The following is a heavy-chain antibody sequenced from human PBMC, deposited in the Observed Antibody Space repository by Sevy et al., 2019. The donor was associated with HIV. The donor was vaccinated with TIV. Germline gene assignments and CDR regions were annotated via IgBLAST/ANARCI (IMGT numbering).Heavy chain of an antibody. Sequence: GESLKISCKGSGYSFTSYWISWVRQMPGKGLEWMGRIDPSDSYTNYSPSFQGHVTISADKSISTAYLQWSSLKASDTAMYYCARLTTWSGIAVADTLTRNYYYYMDVWGKGTTVTVSS. CDR1: GYSFTSYW. CDR3: ARLTTWSGIAVADTLTRNYYYYMDV. J-gene: IGHJ6*03. V-gene: IGHV5-10-1*01. CDR2: IDPSDSYT. D-gene: IGHD6-19*01.